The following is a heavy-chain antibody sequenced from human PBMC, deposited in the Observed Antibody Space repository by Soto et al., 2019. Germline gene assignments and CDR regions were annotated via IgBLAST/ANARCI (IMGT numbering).Heavy chain of an antibody. CDR2: ISYDGSTR. Sequence: QVQLVESGGGVVQPGRSLRLSCAASGFTFSTNAMHWVRQAPGKGLEWVAVISYDGSTRYYADSMKGRFTISRDNSKNTLYLQMNNLSAEETAVYYCAKQFSGWSYYFDYWGQGTLVTVSS. J-gene: IGHJ4*02. V-gene: IGHV3-30-3*02. D-gene: IGHD6-19*01. CDR3: AKQFSGWSYYFDY. CDR1: GFTFSTNA.